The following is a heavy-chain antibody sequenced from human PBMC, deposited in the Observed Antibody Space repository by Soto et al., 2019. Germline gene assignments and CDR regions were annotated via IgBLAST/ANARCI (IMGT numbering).Heavy chain of an antibody. J-gene: IGHJ6*02. V-gene: IGHV3-30*18. CDR1: GFTFSSYG. CDR3: AKDKKVYYYYYGMDV. CDR2: ISYDGSNK. Sequence: QVQLVESGGGVVQPGRSLRISCAASGFTFSSYGMHWVRQAPGKGLEWVAVISYDGSNKYYADSVKGRFTISRDNSKNTLYLQMNSLRAEDTAVYYCAKDKKVYYYYYGMDVWGQGTTVTVSS.